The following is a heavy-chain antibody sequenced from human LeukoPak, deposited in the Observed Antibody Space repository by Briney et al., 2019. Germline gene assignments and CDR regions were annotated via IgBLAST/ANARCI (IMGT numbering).Heavy chain of an antibody. D-gene: IGHD6-13*01. CDR1: GYSFTSNV. J-gene: IGHJ4*02. Sequence: ASVKVSCKASGYSFTSNVISWVRQAPGQGLEWMGWISAYNGNTNYAQKLQGRVTMTTDTSTSTAYMELRSLRSDDTAVYYCARDTYSSSWYYFDYWGQGTLVTVSS. CDR2: ISAYNGNT. CDR3: ARDTYSSSWYYFDY. V-gene: IGHV1-18*01.